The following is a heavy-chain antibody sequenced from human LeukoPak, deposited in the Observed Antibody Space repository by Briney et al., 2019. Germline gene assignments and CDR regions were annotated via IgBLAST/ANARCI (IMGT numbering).Heavy chain of an antibody. J-gene: IGHJ4*02. V-gene: IGHV3-74*01. CDR3: ARFHTSSWFFDS. Sequence: GGSLRLSCAASGFTFSSYWMHWVRQAPGKGLVWVSRINSDGSSTSYADSVKGRFTISRDNAKNTLYLQMNSLRAEDTAVYYCARFHTSSWFFDSWGQGILVTVSS. CDR2: INSDGSST. CDR1: GFTFSSYW. D-gene: IGHD6-13*01.